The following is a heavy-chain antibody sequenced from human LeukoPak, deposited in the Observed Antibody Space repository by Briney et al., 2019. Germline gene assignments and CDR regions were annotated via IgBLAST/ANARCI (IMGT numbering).Heavy chain of an antibody. CDR3: ASGVSSTSCYVDY. J-gene: IGHJ4*02. Sequence: GGSLRLSCAASGFTFSTYTIHWVRQAPGKGLEWVAVISYDGSNKYYADSVKGRFTISRDNAKNSLYLQMDSLRAEDTAVYYCASGVSSTSCYVDYWGQGTLVTVSS. D-gene: IGHD2-2*01. CDR1: GFTFSTYT. CDR2: ISYDGSNK. V-gene: IGHV3-30*04.